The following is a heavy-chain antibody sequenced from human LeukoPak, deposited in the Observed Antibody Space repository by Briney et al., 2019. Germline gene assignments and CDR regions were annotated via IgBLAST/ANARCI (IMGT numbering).Heavy chain of an antibody. J-gene: IGHJ4*02. CDR1: GGSISSYY. CDR2: IYYSGST. V-gene: IGHV4-59*12. D-gene: IGHD7-27*01. Sequence: SETLSLTCTVPGGSISSYYWSWIRQPPGKGLEWIGYIYYSGSTNYNPSLKSRVTISVDTSKNQFSLKLSSVTAADTAVYYCARELSGATGGYWGQGTLVTVSS. CDR3: ARELSGATGGY.